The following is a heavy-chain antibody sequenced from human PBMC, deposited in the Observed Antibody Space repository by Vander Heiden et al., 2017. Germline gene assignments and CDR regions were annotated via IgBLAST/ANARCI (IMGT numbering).Heavy chain of an antibody. V-gene: IGHV3-21*01. CDR2: ISSSDIYI. Sequence: EVQLVEYGGGLVKPGGSLRLSCAASGFTFSSYSMNWVRQAPGKGLEWVSSISSSDIYIYYADSVKGRFTISRDNAKNSLYLQMNSLRAEDTAVYYCAREGSTRDNWFDPWGQGTLVTVSS. CDR3: AREGSTRDNWFDP. CDR1: GFTFSSYS. D-gene: IGHD2-2*01. J-gene: IGHJ5*02.